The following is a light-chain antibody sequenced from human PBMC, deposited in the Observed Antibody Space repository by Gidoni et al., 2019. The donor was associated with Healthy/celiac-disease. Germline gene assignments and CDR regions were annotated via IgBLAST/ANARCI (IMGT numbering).Light chain of an antibody. V-gene: IGKV1-13*02. CDR2: DAS. J-gene: IGKJ2*04. Sequence: IHLTQSPSSLSASVGERVTITCRASHGISSALAWYQQKPGKAHKLLIYDASILEGGVPSRFSCSGSGTDFTLTISNLQHEDFASYYCQQYNSYPLMCRFXXXTKVEIK. CDR1: HGISSA. CDR3: QQYNSYPLMCR.